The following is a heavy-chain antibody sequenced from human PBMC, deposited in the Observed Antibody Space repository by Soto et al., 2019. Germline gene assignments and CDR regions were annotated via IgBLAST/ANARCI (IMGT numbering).Heavy chain of an antibody. CDR2: IDWDDDK. CDR3: ARIYGSGSPSPELYYYYYMDV. CDR1: GFSLSTSGMC. J-gene: IGHJ6*03. Sequence: SGPTLVNPTPTLTLTCTFSGFSLSTSGMCVSWIRQPPGKALEWLARIDWDDDKYYSTSLKTRLTISKDTSKNQVVLTMTNMDPVDTATYYCARIYGSGSPSPELYYYYYMDVWGKGTTVTVSS. D-gene: IGHD3-10*01. V-gene: IGHV2-70*11.